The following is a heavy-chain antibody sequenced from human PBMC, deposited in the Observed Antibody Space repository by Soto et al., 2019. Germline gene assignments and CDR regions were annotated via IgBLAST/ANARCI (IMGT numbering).Heavy chain of an antibody. CDR3: AKAPTMVIDY. V-gene: IGHV3-15*01. CDR2: LKGKSDGGTI. Sequence: GGSLRLSCVASGFALSNAWMSWVRQAPGKGLEWVGRLKGKSDGGTIDYAAPAKGRFTISRDDSKNTPYLQMNSLKIEDTAVYYCAKAPTMVIDYWGQGSLVTV. D-gene: IGHD5-12*01. CDR1: GFALSNAW. J-gene: IGHJ4*02.